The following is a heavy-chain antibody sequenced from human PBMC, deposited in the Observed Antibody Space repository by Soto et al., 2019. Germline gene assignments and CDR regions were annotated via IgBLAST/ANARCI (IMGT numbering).Heavy chain of an antibody. Sequence: GESLKISCKGSGYNFAGYWIAWVRQMPGKGLELMGIIYPSDSDTRYRPSFQGQVTISADKSISSAYLQWSSLRASDTALYYCARGGVSTRTFDYWGQGTPVTVSS. D-gene: IGHD3-3*01. V-gene: IGHV5-51*01. CDR1: GYNFAGYW. J-gene: IGHJ4*02. CDR3: ARGGVSTRTFDY. CDR2: IYPSDSDT.